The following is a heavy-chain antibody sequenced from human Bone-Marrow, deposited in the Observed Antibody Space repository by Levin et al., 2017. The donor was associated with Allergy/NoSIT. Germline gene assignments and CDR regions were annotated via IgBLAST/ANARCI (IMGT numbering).Heavy chain of an antibody. CDR1: GGTFSTYA. CDR3: ARTHNWYFDL. V-gene: IGHV1-69*06. J-gene: IGHJ2*01. CDR2: IIPMFGSE. Sequence: GGSLRLSCTASGGTFSTYAITWVRQAPGQGLEWMGSIIPMFGSENYAQEFLGRVTISADTSTSTVFLELKTLRSDDTAIYYCARTHNWYFDLWDRGSLVTVTS.